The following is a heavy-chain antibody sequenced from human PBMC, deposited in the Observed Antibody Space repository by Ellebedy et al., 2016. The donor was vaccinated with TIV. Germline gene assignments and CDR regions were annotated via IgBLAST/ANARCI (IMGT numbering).Heavy chain of an antibody. D-gene: IGHD3-22*01. V-gene: IGHV3-30-3*01. Sequence: GGSLRLXXAASGFTFSSYAMHWVRQAPGKGLEWVAVISYDGSNKYYADSVKGRFTISRDNSKNTLYLQMNSLRAEDTAVYYCARGSSGYPGDYWGQGTLVTVSS. J-gene: IGHJ4*02. CDR1: GFTFSSYA. CDR3: ARGSSGYPGDY. CDR2: ISYDGSNK.